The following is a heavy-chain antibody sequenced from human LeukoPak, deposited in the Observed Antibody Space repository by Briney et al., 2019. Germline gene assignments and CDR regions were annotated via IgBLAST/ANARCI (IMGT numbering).Heavy chain of an antibody. V-gene: IGHV1-2*02. CDR2: INTNSGGT. D-gene: IGHD5-24*01. CDR1: GYTFTGYY. J-gene: IGHJ4*02. CDR3: ARLRDDYNYGYFYF. Sequence: ASVKVSCKASGYTFTGYYMHWVRQSPGQELEWMGWINTNSGGTNYAQKCQARVTMTKDTSITTAYMALSRLRSDDPAVYYCARLRDDYNYGYFYFWGRGTLVTVSS.